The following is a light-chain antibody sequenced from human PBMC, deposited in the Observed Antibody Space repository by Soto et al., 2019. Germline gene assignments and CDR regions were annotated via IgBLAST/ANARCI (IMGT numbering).Light chain of an antibody. CDR1: SSDVGDFNF. J-gene: IGLJ2*01. CDR2: GVT. CDR3: SSYTSSSPVG. V-gene: IGLV2-14*03. Sequence: QYALTQPASVSGSPGQSITISCSGASSDVGDFNFVSWYQQHPGKAPKLMIYGVTNRPSGVSNRFSGSKSGNTASLTISGLQPEDEADYYCSSYTSSSPVGFGGGTNLTVL.